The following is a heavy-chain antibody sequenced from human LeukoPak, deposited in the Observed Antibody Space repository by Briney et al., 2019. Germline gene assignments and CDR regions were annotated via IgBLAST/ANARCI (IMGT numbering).Heavy chain of an antibody. V-gene: IGHV2-5*02. CDR2: IYWDDDK. CDR3: AHRLLGYYDASGFSPPFDY. D-gene: IGHD3-22*01. CDR1: GFSLSTGGVG. J-gene: IGHJ4*02. Sequence: SGPTLVKPKQTLTLTCTFSGFSLSTGGVGVGWIRQPPGKALEWLALIYWDDDKRYTPSLKSRLTITKDTPKNQVVLTLTNMDPVDTATYYCAHRLLGYYDASGFSPPFDYWGQGTLVTVSS.